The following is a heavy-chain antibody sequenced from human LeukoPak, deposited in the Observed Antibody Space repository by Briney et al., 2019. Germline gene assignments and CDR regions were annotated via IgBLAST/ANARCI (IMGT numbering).Heavy chain of an antibody. CDR1: GYTFTSYY. V-gene: IGHV1-46*01. CDR3: ARGHSNYYYYYYGMDV. Sequence: ASVKVSCKASGYTFTSYYMHWVRQAPGQGLEWMGLINPSGGSASYAQKFQGRVTMTRDTSTSTVYMELSSLRSEDTAVYYCARGHSNYYYYYYGMDVWGQGTTVTVSS. J-gene: IGHJ6*02. CDR2: INPSGGSA. D-gene: IGHD4-11*01.